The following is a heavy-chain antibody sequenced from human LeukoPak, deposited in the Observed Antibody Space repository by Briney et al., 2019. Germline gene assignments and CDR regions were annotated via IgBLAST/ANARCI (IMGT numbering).Heavy chain of an antibody. J-gene: IGHJ4*02. D-gene: IGHD3-22*01. V-gene: IGHV1-69*13. Sequence: RVASVKVSCKASGGTFSSYAISWVRQAPGQGLEWMGGIIPIFGTANYAQKFQGRVTITADESTSTAYMELSSLRSEDTAVYYCARSYYYDSSGYYSFDYWGQGTLVTVSS. CDR2: IIPIFGTA. CDR1: GGTFSSYA. CDR3: ARSYYYDSSGYYSFDY.